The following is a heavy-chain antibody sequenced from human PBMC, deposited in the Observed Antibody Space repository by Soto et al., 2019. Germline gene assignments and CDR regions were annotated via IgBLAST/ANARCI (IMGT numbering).Heavy chain of an antibody. Sequence: SETLSLTCTVSGGSISSSSYYWGWIRQPPGKGLEWIGSIYYSGSTYYNPSLKSRVTISVDTSKNQFSLKLSSVTAADTAVYYCASSSARYDILTGSPCWFDPWGQGTLVTVSS. V-gene: IGHV4-39*01. D-gene: IGHD3-9*01. CDR2: IYYSGST. J-gene: IGHJ5*02. CDR3: ASSSARYDILTGSPCWFDP. CDR1: GGSISSSSYY.